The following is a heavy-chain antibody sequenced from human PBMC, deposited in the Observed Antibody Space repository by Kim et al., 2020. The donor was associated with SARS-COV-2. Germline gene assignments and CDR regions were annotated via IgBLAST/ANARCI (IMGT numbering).Heavy chain of an antibody. CDR3: ARRLYHHGGVYYPFDF. Sequence: GGSLRLSCAASGFTFSSYAMYWVRQAPGKGLEWVAGISYDGSKKYYADSAKGRFTISRDRSKNTIYVQMDSLRPDDTAFYFCARRLYHHGGVYYPFDFWGQGTLVTVSS. CDR2: ISYDGSKK. J-gene: IGHJ4*02. V-gene: IGHV3-30*04. CDR1: GFTFSSYA. D-gene: IGHD2-8*01.